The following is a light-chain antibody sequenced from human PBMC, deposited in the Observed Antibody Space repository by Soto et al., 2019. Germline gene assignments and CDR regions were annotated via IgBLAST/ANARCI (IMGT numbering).Light chain of an antibody. Sequence: DIQMTQSPTSLSASVGDRVSITCRASQTISSYFNWYQQKAGKAPKLLIYATSRLQSGVPSRFSGSGSGTDFTLTISSLQPEDFATYDCQQSYSTPWTFGQGTKVEIK. CDR2: ATS. CDR3: QQSYSTPWT. J-gene: IGKJ1*01. CDR1: QTISSY. V-gene: IGKV1-39*01.